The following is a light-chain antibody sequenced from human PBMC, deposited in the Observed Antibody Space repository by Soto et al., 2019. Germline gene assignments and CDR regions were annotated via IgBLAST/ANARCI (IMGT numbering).Light chain of an antibody. J-gene: IGKJ1*01. CDR2: DAS. Sequence: DIQMTQSPSTLSASVGDRVTITCRASQSISSWLAWYQQKPGKARKLLIYDASSLESGVPSRFSGSGSGTEFTLTISSLQPDDFATYYCQQYNSYWTFGQGTKVDI. V-gene: IGKV1-5*01. CDR1: QSISSW. CDR3: QQYNSYWT.